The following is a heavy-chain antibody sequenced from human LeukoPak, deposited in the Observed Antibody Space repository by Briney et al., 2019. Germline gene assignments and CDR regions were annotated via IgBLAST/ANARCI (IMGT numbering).Heavy chain of an antibody. D-gene: IGHD1-26*01. CDR3: AREVGATLNWFDP. J-gene: IGHJ5*02. CDR2: ISYDGSNK. Sequence: GRSLRLSCAASGFTFSSYAMHWVRQAPGKGLEWVAVISYDGSNKYYADSVKGRFTISRDNSKNTLYLQMNSLRAEDTAVYYCAREVGATLNWFDPWGQGTLVTVSS. CDR1: GFTFSSYA. V-gene: IGHV3-30-3*01.